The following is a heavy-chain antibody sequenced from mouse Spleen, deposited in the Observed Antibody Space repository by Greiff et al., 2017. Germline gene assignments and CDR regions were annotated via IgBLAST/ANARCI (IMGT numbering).Heavy chain of an antibody. J-gene: IGHJ3*01. V-gene: IGHV1-85*01. CDR1: GYTFTSYD. CDR3: ARKTIVTPFAY. CDR2: IYPRDGST. D-gene: IGHD2-5*01. Sequence: VQRVESGPELVKPGASVKLSCKASGYTFTSYDINWVKQRPGQGLEWIGWIYPRDGSTKYNEKFKGKATLTVDTSSSTAYMELHSLTSEDSAVYFCARKTIVTPFAYWGQGTLVTVSA.